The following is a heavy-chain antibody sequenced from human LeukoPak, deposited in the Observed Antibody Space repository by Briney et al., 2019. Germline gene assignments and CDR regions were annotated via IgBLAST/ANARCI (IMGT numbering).Heavy chain of an antibody. CDR1: GFAVSSSY. CDR3: VRGQTSTSPGV. CDR2: IYSGGST. D-gene: IGHD5-24*01. V-gene: IGHV3-53*05. Sequence: GGSLRLSCAATGFAVSSSYMSWVRQAPGKGLEWVSLIYSGGSTHYADSVKGRFSISRDSSKNTLYLQINTLRDEDTAVYYCVRGQTSTSPGVWGQGTTVTVSS. J-gene: IGHJ6*02.